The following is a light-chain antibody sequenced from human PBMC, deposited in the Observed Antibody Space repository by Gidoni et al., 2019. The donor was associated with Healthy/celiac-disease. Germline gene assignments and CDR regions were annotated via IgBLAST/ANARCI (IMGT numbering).Light chain of an antibody. CDR1: QSISSY. CDR3: QQSYSTPLT. Sequence: DIQMTQSPSSLSASVGDRITITCRASQSISSYLNWYQQKPGKAPKLLIYAASSLQSGVPSRFSGSGSGTDFTLTIRSLQPEDSATYYCQQSYSTPLTFGGGTKVEIK. V-gene: IGKV1-39*01. CDR2: AAS. J-gene: IGKJ4*01.